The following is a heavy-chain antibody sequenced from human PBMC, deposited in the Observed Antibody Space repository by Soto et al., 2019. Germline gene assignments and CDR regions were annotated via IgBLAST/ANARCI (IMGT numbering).Heavy chain of an antibody. CDR1: GFTSDDYA. V-gene: IGHV3-9*02. CDR2: ISWNSGSI. J-gene: IGHJ6*02. Sequence: PRGSLRLSCAASGFTSDDYAMHWVRQAPGKGLEWVSGISWNSGSIGYADSVKGRFTISRDNAKNSLYLQMNSLRAEDTALYYCAKDIGSLLLWFGEKPGYYYYGMDVWGQGTTVTVSS. D-gene: IGHD3-10*01. CDR3: AKDIGSLLLWFGEKPGYYYYGMDV.